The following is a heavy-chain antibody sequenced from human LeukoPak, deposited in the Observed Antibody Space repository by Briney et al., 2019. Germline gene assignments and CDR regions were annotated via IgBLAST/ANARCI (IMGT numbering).Heavy chain of an antibody. CDR3: ARCPPPGWFDP. J-gene: IGHJ5*02. V-gene: IGHV4-59*12. CDR2: MYYSGTT. CDR1: GGSISSYY. Sequence: SETLSLTCTVSGGSISSYYWSWIRQPPGKGLEWIGYMYYSGTTNYNPSLKSRVTISVDTSKSQFSLRLSSVTASDTAVYYCARCPPPGWFDPWGQGTLVTVSS.